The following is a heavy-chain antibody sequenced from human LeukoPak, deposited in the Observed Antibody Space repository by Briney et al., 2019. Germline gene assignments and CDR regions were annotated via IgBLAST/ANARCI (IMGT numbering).Heavy chain of an antibody. V-gene: IGHV3-53*01. CDR3: ARFLWSGYSDY. D-gene: IGHD3-3*01. J-gene: IGHJ4*02. CDR2: IYSGGST. CDR1: GFTVSSNY. Sequence: PGGSLRLSCAASGFTVSSNYMSWVRQAPGKGLEWVSVIYSGGSTYYADSVKGRFTISRDNSKNTLYLQMNSLRVEDTAVYYCARFLWSGYSDYWGQGTLVTVSS.